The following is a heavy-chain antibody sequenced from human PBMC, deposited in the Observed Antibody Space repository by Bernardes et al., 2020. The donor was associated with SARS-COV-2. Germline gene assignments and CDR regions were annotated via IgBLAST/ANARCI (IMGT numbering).Heavy chain of an antibody. CDR1: GFTFSSYA. CDR3: ARPLLGSSSWSVDY. J-gene: IGHJ4*02. V-gene: IGHV3-30-3*01. CDR2: ISYDGSNK. Sequence: GGSLRLSCAASGFTFSSYAMHWVRQAPGKGLEWVAVISYDGSNKYYADSVKGRFTISRDNSKNTLYLQMNSLRAEDTAVYYCARPLLGSSSWSVDYWGQGTLVTVSS. D-gene: IGHD6-13*01.